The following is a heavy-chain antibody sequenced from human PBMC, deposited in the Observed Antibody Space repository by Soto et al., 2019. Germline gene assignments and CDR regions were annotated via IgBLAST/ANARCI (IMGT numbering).Heavy chain of an antibody. D-gene: IGHD2-2*01. V-gene: IGHV3-23*01. J-gene: IGHJ2*01. CDR1: GFTFSSYA. Sequence: EVQLLESGGGLVQPGGSLRLSCAASGFTFSSYAMSWVRQAPGKGLEWVSKIDGSGGNTYYTDSLKGRFTISRDNSKNTVYLQMNSLRAEDTAVYYCAKGFCSSSSCFNDWYSDLWGRGTLVTVSS. CDR2: IDGSGGNT. CDR3: AKGFCSSSSCFNDWYSDL.